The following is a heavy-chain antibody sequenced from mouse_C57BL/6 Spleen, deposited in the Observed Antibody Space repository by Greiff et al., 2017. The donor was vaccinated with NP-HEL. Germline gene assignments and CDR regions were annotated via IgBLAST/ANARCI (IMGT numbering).Heavy chain of an antibody. V-gene: IGHV1-18*01. D-gene: IGHD2-1*01. J-gene: IGHJ3*01. Sequence: EVQLQQSGPELVKPGASVKIPCKASGYTFTDYNMDWVKQSHGKSLEWIGDINPNNGGTIYNQKFKGKATLTVDKSSCTAYMELRSLTSEDTAVYYCARRGNYEDWFAYWGQGTLVTVSA. CDR3: ARRGNYEDWFAY. CDR2: INPNNGGT. CDR1: GYTFTDYN.